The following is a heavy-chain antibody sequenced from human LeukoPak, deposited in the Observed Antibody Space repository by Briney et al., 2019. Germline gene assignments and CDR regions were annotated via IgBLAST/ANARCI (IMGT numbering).Heavy chain of an antibody. D-gene: IGHD6-19*01. CDR1: GYTFTSYG. V-gene: IGHV1-18*01. CDR3: ARPDRSSGWYGEIVGSFDI. Sequence: ASVKVSCKASGYTFTSYGISWVRQAPGQGLEWMGWISAYNGNTNYAQKLQGRVTMTTDTSTSTAYMELRSLRSDDTAVYYCARPDRSSGWYGEIVGSFDIWGQGTMVTVSS. CDR2: ISAYNGNT. J-gene: IGHJ3*02.